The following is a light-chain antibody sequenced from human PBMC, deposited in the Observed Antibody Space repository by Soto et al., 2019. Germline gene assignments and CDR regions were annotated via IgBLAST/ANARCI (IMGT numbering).Light chain of an antibody. Sequence: QSALTQPASVSGSPGHSITISCSGSSSDIGAYDYVSWYQQHPGKAPKLLIYEVTSRPSGVSHRFSGSKSDNTASLSISGLQLEDDADYYCSSYTSTSTPLIFGGGTKLTVL. J-gene: IGLJ2*01. CDR3: SSYTSTSTPLI. CDR2: EVT. CDR1: SSDIGAYDY. V-gene: IGLV2-14*01.